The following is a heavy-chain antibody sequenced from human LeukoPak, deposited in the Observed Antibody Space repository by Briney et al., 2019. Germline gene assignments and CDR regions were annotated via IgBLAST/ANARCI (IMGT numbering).Heavy chain of an antibody. J-gene: IGHJ4*02. D-gene: IGHD3-10*01. CDR2: IYPGDSDN. Sequence: GESLKTSCKGSGYSFTSYWIGWVRQMPGKSLEWMGIIYPGDSDNRYSPSFQGQVTISADKSISTAYLQWSSLKASDTAMYYCARHVGFGLAPLDYWGQGTLVTVSS. V-gene: IGHV5-51*01. CDR1: GYSFTSYW. CDR3: ARHVGFGLAPLDY.